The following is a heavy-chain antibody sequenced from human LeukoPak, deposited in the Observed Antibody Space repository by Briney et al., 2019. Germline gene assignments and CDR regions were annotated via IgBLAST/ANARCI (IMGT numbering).Heavy chain of an antibody. CDR1: GFTFSSYS. J-gene: IGHJ4*02. CDR3: ARGKYSSGWFDY. CDR2: ITTSSTYI. D-gene: IGHD6-19*01. V-gene: IGHV3-21*01. Sequence: GGSLRLSCAASGFTFSSYSMSWVRQAPGKGLEWVSSITTSSTYISYADSVKGRFNISRDNAKNSLYLQMNSLRAEDTAVYYCARGKYSSGWFDYWGQGTLVTVSS.